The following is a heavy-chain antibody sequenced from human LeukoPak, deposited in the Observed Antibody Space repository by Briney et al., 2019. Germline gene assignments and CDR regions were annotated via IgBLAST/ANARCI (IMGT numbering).Heavy chain of an antibody. CDR2: VYYTGST. Sequence: SETLSLTCSVSGGSINNYFWNWLRQPPGRGLEWIGHVYYTGSTRYNPSLKSRVFISIDTSMNQFSLKLSSVTAADTAVYYCARRARAEADTSPDNWIAPWGQGTLVTVSS. J-gene: IGHJ5*02. V-gene: IGHV4-59*08. D-gene: IGHD6-13*01. CDR3: ARRARAEADTSPDNWIAP. CDR1: GGSINNYF.